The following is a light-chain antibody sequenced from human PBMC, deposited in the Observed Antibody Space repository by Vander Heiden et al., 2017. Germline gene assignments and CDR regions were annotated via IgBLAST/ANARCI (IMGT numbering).Light chain of an antibody. J-gene: IGKJ4*01. CDR3: MHALQTPLT. CDR1: QSPLHNNGYNY. CDR2: LGS. V-gene: IGKV2-28*01. Sequence: DIVMPQSPLSLPVTPGEPASISCRSSQSPLHNNGYNYLDWYLQKPGQSPQLLIYLGSYRASGVPDRFSGSGSGTDFTLRISRVEAEDVGVYYCMHALQTPLTFGGGTKVEIK.